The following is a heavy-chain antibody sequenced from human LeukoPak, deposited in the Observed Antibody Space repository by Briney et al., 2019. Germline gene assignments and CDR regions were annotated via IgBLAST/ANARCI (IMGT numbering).Heavy chain of an antibody. CDR1: GFTFSNYN. V-gene: IGHV3-21*01. J-gene: IGHJ4*02. Sequence: PGGSLRLSCAASGFTFSNYNMNWVRQAPGKGLEWVSSISSTGSYIYYADSVKGRFTISRDNAKNSLYLQMNSLRAEDTAVYYCARVWGGIAAAGKPFDCWGQGTLVTVSS. CDR3: ARVWGGIAAAGKPFDC. D-gene: IGHD6-13*01. CDR2: ISSTGSYI.